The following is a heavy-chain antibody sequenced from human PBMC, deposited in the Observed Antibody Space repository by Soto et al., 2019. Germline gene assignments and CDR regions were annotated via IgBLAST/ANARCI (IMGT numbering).Heavy chain of an antibody. Sequence: GGSLRLSCAASGFTFSSYGMHWVRQAPGKGLEWVAVISYDGSNKYYADSVKGRFTISRDNSKNTLYLQMNSLRAEDTAVYYCAKVGGEGAAAGTIVPYYYYGMDVWGQGTTVTVSS. CDR3: AKVGGEGAAAGTIVPYYYYGMDV. CDR1: GFTFSSYG. D-gene: IGHD6-13*01. J-gene: IGHJ6*02. V-gene: IGHV3-30*18. CDR2: ISYDGSNK.